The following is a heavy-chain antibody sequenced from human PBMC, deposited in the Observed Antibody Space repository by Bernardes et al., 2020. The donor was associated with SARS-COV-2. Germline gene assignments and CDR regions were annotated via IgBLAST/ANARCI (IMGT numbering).Heavy chain of an antibody. CDR2: IKQDGREK. CDR1: GFTFSSYW. J-gene: IGHJ5*02. D-gene: IGHD2-2*03. CDR3: ARLGYCSSTSCGFDP. V-gene: IGHV3-7*01. Sequence: GGSLRLSCAASGFTFSSYWMSWVRQAPGKGLEWVANIKQDGREKYYVDSVKGRFTISRDNAKNSLYLQMNSLRAEDTAVYYCARLGYCSSTSCGFDPWGQGTLVTVSS.